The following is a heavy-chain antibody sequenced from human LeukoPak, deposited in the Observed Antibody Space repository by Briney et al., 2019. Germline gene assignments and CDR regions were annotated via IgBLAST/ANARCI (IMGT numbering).Heavy chain of an antibody. Sequence: PSETLSLTCTVSGGSISSGGYYWSWIRQHPGKGLEWIGYIYYSGSTYYNPSLKSRVTISVDTSKNQFSLKLSSVTAADTAVYYCARVNKVGAIIYFDYWGQGTLVTVSS. D-gene: IGHD1-26*01. CDR3: ARVNKVGAIIYFDY. J-gene: IGHJ4*02. CDR1: GGSISSGGYY. CDR2: IYYSGST. V-gene: IGHV4-31*03.